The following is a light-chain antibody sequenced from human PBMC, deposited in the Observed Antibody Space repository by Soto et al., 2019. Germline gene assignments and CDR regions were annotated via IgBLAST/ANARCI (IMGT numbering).Light chain of an antibody. V-gene: IGKV3-15*01. CDR2: DTS. CDR1: QGIGDT. Sequence: EIIMTQSPATLSVSPGEGATLSCRASQGIGDTLAWYQHKPGQTPRLLIYDTSTRATGVPARFSGSRSGTEFTLAINSMQSEDFAVYYCQRYNNWPLTFGGGTKVDIK. CDR3: QRYNNWPLT. J-gene: IGKJ4*01.